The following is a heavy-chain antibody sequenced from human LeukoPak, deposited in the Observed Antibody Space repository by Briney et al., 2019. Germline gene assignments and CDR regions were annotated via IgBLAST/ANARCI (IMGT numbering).Heavy chain of an antibody. CDR1: GFTFNSYS. J-gene: IGHJ2*01. Sequence: GGSLRLSCAASGFTFNSYSMHWVRQAPGKGLEWVAVISYDGSNKYYADSVKGRFTISRDNSKNTLYLQMNSLRAEDTAVYYCAKGAWIAAAGYWYFDLWGRGTLVTVSS. D-gene: IGHD6-13*01. V-gene: IGHV3-30-3*01. CDR2: ISYDGSNK. CDR3: AKGAWIAAAGYWYFDL.